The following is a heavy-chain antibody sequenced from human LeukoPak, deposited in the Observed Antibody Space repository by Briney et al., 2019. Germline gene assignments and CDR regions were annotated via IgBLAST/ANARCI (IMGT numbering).Heavy chain of an antibody. Sequence: GGSLRLSCAASGFTCSSYAMHWVRQAPGKGLEWVAVISYDGSNKYYADSVKGRFTISRDNSKNTLYLQMNSLRAEDTAVYYCARDPGDIVAPTGWFDPWGQGTLVTVSS. J-gene: IGHJ5*02. CDR1: GFTCSSYA. CDR2: ISYDGSNK. D-gene: IGHD2-15*01. V-gene: IGHV3-30*04. CDR3: ARDPGDIVAPTGWFDP.